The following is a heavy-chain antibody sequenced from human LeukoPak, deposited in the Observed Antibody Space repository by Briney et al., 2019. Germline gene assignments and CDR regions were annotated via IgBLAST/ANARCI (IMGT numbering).Heavy chain of an antibody. D-gene: IGHD3-10*01. CDR1: GGSISSGDYY. J-gene: IGHJ4*02. CDR2: IYYSGST. V-gene: IGHV4-30-4*01. Sequence: SETLSLTCTVSGGSISSGDYYWSWIRQPPGKGLEWIGYIYYSGSTYYNPSLKSRVTISVDTSKNQFSLKLSSVTAADTAVYYCARVFYYGSGTVDYWGQGTLVTVSS. CDR3: ARVFYYGSGTVDY.